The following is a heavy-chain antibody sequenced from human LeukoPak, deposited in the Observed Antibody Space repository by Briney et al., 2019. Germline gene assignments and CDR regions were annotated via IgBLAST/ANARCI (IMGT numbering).Heavy chain of an antibody. CDR2: IYTSGST. CDR3: ARVTTGGYYNC. V-gene: IGHV4-4*08. J-gene: IGHJ4*02. CDR1: GGSISGSY. D-gene: IGHD3-22*01. Sequence: PSVTLSLNCTVSGGSISGSYWNWIRQPPGKGLEWIGRIYTSGSTNYNPSLKSRVTISVDTSKNQFSLKLSSVTAADTAVYYCARVTTGGYYNCWGQGTLVTVSS.